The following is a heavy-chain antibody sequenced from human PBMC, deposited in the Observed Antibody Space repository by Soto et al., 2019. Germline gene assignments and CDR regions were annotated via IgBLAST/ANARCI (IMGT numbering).Heavy chain of an antibody. CDR1: GGSISSGGYS. CDR2: IYHSGST. V-gene: IGHV4-30-2*01. D-gene: IGHD3-3*01. CDR3: ARLQNFVNWSFDH. Sequence: SETLSLTCAVSGGSISSGGYSWSWIRQPPGKGLEWIGYIYHSGSTYYNPSLKSRVTISVDPSKNQFSLKLTSVTATDTAVYYCARLQNFVNWSFDHWGQGALVTVSS. J-gene: IGHJ4*02.